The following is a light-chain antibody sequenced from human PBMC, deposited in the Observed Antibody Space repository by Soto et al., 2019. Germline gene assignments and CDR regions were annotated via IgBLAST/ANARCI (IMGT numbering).Light chain of an antibody. Sequence: EILLTQSPATLSLSPGERATLSCRASQSVGSSLAWYQQKPGQAPRLLIYGASNRATGIPDRFSGSGSGTDFPLTISSLEPEDFAVYYCQQRSNWPLTFGGGTKVEIK. CDR1: QSVGSS. CDR3: QQRSNWPLT. V-gene: IGKV3-11*01. J-gene: IGKJ4*01. CDR2: GAS.